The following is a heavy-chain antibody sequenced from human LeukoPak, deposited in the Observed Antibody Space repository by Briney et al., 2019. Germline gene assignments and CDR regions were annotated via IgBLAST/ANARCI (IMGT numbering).Heavy chain of an antibody. D-gene: IGHD1-26*01. J-gene: IGHJ4*02. V-gene: IGHV3-43*02. Sequence: GGSLRLSCAAPGFTFSSYAMHWVRQAPGKGLKWVSLISGDGDNTYYADSVKGRFTISRDNSKNSLYLQMSSLRTEDTALYYCAKGGLSGGSDYWGQGTLVIVSS. CDR3: AKGGLSGGSDY. CDR2: ISGDGDNT. CDR1: GFTFSSYA.